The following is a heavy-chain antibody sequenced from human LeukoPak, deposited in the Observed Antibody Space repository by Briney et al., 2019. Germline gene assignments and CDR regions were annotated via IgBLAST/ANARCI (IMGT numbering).Heavy chain of an antibody. V-gene: IGHV3-33*01. J-gene: IGHJ4*02. D-gene: IGHD3-16*01. CDR2: IWYDGSKK. CDR3: AWDSLGGDY. CDR1: GFTFGTFG. Sequence: GGSLRLSCAASGFTFGTFGMHWVRRAPGKGLDWVAVIWYDGSKKFYADSVKGRFTIPRDNSKNTLYLQMNSLRAEDTAVYYCAWDSLGGDYWGQGTLVTVSS.